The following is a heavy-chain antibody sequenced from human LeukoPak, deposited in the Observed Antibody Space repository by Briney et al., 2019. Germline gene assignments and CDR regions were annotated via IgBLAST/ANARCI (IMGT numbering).Heavy chain of an antibody. Sequence: GGSLRLSCEVSGFRVNNDYMNWDRQAPGKGLEWVSIIYSGGSAYYADSVKGRFTISRDSSNNTLFLQMSNLRVDDSGLYYCATDVRSSPLGFWGHGTLVTVSS. V-gene: IGHV3-66*01. J-gene: IGHJ4*01. CDR2: IYSGGSA. CDR3: ATDVRSSPLGF. CDR1: GFRVNNDY. D-gene: IGHD2-2*01.